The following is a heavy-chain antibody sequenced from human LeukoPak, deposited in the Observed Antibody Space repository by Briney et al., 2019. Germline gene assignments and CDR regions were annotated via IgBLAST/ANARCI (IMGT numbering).Heavy chain of an antibody. CDR1: GDSIISGYY. D-gene: IGHD7-27*01. J-gene: IGHJ2*01. CDR3: ARQTGDLHLFDL. CDR2: IFHGGNT. Sequence: SETLSLTCSVSGDSIISGYYWGWIRQPPGKGLEWIGGIFHGGNTYSNPSLKSRVAISVDTSKNQFSLKLTSVTAADSAVYYCARQTGDLHLFDLWGRGTLVTVSS. V-gene: IGHV4-38-2*01.